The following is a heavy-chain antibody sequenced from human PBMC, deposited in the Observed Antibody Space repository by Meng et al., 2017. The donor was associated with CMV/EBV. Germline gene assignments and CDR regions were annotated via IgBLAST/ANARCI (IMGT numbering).Heavy chain of an antibody. V-gene: IGHV1-2*02. CDR3: ARDRNTMVRGVIMLYYYGMDV. CDR1: GYTFTGYY. Sequence: ASVKVSCKASGYTFTGYYMHWVRQAPGQGLEWMGWINPNSGGTNYAQKFQGRVTMTRDTSISTAYMELSRLRSDDTAVYYCARDRNTMVRGVIMLYYYGMDVWGQGTTVTVSS. D-gene: IGHD3-10*01. CDR2: INPNSGGT. J-gene: IGHJ6*02.